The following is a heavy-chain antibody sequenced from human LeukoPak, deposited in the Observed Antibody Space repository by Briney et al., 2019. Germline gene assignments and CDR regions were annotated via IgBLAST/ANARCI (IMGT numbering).Heavy chain of an antibody. CDR2: INAGNGNT. Sequence: GASVKVSCKASGYTFTSYAMHWVRQAPGQRLEWMGWINAGNGNTKYSQKFQGRVTITRDTSASTAYMELSSLRSEDTAVYYCARDEPSSPTAGDIWGQGTMVTVSS. J-gene: IGHJ3*02. CDR1: GYTFTSYA. V-gene: IGHV1-3*01. CDR3: ARDEPSSPTAGDI. D-gene: IGHD1-14*01.